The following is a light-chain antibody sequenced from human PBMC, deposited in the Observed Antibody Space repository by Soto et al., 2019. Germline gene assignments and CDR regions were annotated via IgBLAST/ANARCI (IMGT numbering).Light chain of an antibody. J-gene: IGKJ3*01. V-gene: IGKV3-15*01. CDR1: QSVSSD. CDR3: QQRGT. CDR2: GAS. Sequence: EIVMTQSPATLSVSPGERATLSCRASQSVSSDLAWYHQKPGQPPRLLIYGASTRATGIPARFSGSGSGTEFTLTINSLQSEDFAVYYCQQRGTFGPGTKVDIK.